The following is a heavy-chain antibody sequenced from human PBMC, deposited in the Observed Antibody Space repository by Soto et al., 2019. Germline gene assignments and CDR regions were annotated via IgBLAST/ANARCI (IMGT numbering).Heavy chain of an antibody. CDR3: ATAYSSSSGEFDY. CDR2: IYYSGST. D-gene: IGHD6-6*01. Sequence: SETLSLTCTVSGGSISSGDYYWSWIRQPPGKGLEWIGYIYYSGSTYYNPSLKSRVTISVDTSKNQSSLKLSSVTAADTAVYYCATAYSSSSGEFDYWGQGTLVTVSS. V-gene: IGHV4-30-4*01. J-gene: IGHJ4*02. CDR1: GGSISSGDYY.